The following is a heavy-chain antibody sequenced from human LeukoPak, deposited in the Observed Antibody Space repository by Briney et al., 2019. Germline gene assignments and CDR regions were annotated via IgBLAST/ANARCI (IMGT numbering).Heavy chain of an antibody. CDR1: GGSISNYY. Sequence: SETLSLTCTVSGGSISNYYWTWIRQPPGKELEWIAYIYYSGSTNYNPSLESRVTISIDTSKNQFPLKLTSVTAADTAVYYCARLEVGKLLGGLHDAFDIWGQGTMVTVSS. J-gene: IGHJ3*02. V-gene: IGHV4-59*08. D-gene: IGHD1-26*01. CDR3: ARLEVGKLLGGLHDAFDI. CDR2: IYYSGST.